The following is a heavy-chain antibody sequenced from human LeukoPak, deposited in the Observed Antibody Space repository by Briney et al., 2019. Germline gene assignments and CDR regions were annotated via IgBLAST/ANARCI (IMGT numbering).Heavy chain of an antibody. CDR3: ARHLWRTSTSTWFDP. J-gene: IGHJ5*02. V-gene: IGHV4-39*01. CDR2: VSYSGST. CDR1: GDSISSRSYY. D-gene: IGHD2-2*01. Sequence: SETLSLTCTVSGDSISSRSYYWGWIRQPPGKGLEWIGSVSYSGSTYYNPSLKSRVTISVDTSKNQFSLKLSSVTAADTAVYYCARHLWRTSTSTWFDPWGQGTLVTVSS.